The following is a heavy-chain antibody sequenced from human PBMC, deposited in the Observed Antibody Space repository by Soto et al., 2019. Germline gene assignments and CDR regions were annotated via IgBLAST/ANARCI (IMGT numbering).Heavy chain of an antibody. CDR3: TRIFSDALDI. V-gene: IGHV3-73*02. J-gene: IGHJ3*02. CDR1: GFIFRDSA. CDR2: IRSKGNSYAT. D-gene: IGHD3-9*01. Sequence: DVQLVESGGGLVQPGGSLKLSCAASGFIFRDSAIHWVRQASGKGLEWVARIRSKGNSYATAYAESVKGRFTISRDDSKNTAYLQLNNLKTEDTAVYYCTRIFSDALDIWGQGTMVTVSS.